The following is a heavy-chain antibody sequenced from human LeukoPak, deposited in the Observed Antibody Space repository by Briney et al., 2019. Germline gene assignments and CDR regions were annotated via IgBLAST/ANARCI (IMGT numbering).Heavy chain of an antibody. CDR1: GFTFSSYA. V-gene: IGHV3-64D*06. CDR3: VKDAYMLPPPYGMYV. CDR2: ISSNGGGT. J-gene: IGHJ6*02. D-gene: IGHD2-21*01. Sequence: PGRSLRLSCSASGFTFSSYAMYWVRQAPGKGLEYVSGISSNGGGTSYTDSVKGRFTIFRDNSKNTLYIQMSSLRAEDTAVYHCVKDAYMLPPPYGMYVGGQGTTVTVS.